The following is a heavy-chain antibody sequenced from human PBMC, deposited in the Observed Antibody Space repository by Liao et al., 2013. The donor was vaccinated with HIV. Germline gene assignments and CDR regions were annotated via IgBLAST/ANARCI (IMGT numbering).Heavy chain of an antibody. CDR3: AREVRIRSVVSRGTRLDP. CDR1: GGSITSYY. CDR2: ISYSGST. J-gene: IGHJ5*02. D-gene: IGHD1-26*01. Sequence: QVQLQESGPGLLKPSETLSLTCSVSGGSITSYYWSWIRQSPDTGLEWIGYISYSGSTNYNPSLDGRVSISRDTSKNQLSLKVTSVTAADTAVYYCAREVRIRSVVSRGTRLDPWGQGTRVTVSS. V-gene: IGHV4-59*01.